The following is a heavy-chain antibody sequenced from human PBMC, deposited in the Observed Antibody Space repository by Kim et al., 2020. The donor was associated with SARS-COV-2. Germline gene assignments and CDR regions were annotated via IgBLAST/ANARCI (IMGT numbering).Heavy chain of an antibody. CDR2: IYPGDSDT. Sequence: GESLKISCKGSGYSFTSYWIGWVRQMPGKGLEWMGIIYPGDSDTRYSPSFQGQVTISADKSISTAYLQWSSLKASDTAMYYCARRNYYDSSGYYPGRGAFDIWGQGAMVTVSS. CDR3: ARRNYYDSSGYYPGRGAFDI. CDR1: GYSFTSYW. D-gene: IGHD3-22*01. V-gene: IGHV5-51*01. J-gene: IGHJ3*02.